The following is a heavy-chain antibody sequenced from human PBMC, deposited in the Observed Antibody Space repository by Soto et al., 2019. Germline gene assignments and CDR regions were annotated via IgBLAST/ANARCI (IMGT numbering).Heavy chain of an antibody. Sequence: GASVKVSCKASGGTFSSYAISWVRQAPGQGLEWMGGIIPIFGTANYAQKFQGRVTITADKSTSTAYMELGSLRSEDTAVYYCARYCSGGSCYSSWFDPWGQGTLVTVSS. D-gene: IGHD2-15*01. J-gene: IGHJ5*02. V-gene: IGHV1-69*06. CDR3: ARYCSGGSCYSSWFDP. CDR2: IIPIFGTA. CDR1: GGTFSSYA.